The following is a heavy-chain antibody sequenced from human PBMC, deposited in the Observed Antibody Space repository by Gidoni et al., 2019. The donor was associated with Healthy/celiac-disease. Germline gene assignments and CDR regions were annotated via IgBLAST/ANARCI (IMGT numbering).Heavy chain of an antibody. D-gene: IGHD6-19*01. CDR1: GGCISSYY. Sequence: QVQLQEAGQGLVKPSETRSLTCTVSGGCISSYYWSWIRQPAGMGLEWIGRIYTSGSTNYNPSLKSRVTMSVATSKNQFSLKLSSVTAADTAVYYCAREVIAVAGTEVFDYWGQGTLVTVFS. CDR3: AREVIAVAGTEVFDY. V-gene: IGHV4-4*07. CDR2: IYTSGST. J-gene: IGHJ4*02.